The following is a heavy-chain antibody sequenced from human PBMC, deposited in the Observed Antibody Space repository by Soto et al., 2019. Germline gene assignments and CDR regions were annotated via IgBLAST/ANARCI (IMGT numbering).Heavy chain of an antibody. J-gene: IGHJ5*02. D-gene: IGHD6-19*01. V-gene: IGHV4-61*01. CDR3: ARGTRIAVARRGGWFDP. CDR2: IYYSGST. CDR1: GGSVSSGSYY. Sequence: ASETLSLTCTVSGGSVSSGSYYWSWIRQPPGKGLEWIGYIYYSGSTNYNPSLKSRVTISVDTSKNQFSLKLSSVTAADTAVYYCARGTRIAVARRGGWFDPWGQGTLVTVSS.